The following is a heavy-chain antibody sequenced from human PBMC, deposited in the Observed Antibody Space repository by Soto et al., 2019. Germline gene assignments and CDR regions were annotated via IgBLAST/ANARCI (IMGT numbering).Heavy chain of an antibody. Sequence: PSETLSLTCAVSGGSISSGGYFWSWIRQPPGKGLEWIGYIYHSGSTNYNPSLKSRVTISVDTSKNQFSLKSSSVTAADTAVYYCAREGVSSRWYNYYGMDVWGQGTTVTVSS. V-gene: IGHV4-30-2*01. CDR1: GGSISSGGYF. CDR2: IYHSGST. J-gene: IGHJ6*02. CDR3: AREGVSSRWYNYYGMDV. D-gene: IGHD6-13*01.